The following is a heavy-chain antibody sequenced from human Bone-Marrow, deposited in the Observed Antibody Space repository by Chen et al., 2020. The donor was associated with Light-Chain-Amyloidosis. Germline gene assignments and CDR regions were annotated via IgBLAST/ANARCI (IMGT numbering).Heavy chain of an antibody. CDR2: IVVGSGNT. J-gene: IGHJ6*02. CDR1: GFTFTSSA. D-gene: IGHD3-22*01. V-gene: IGHV1-58*01. Sequence: QMQLVQSGPEVKKPGTSVKVSCKASGFTFTSSAVQWVRQARGQRLEWIGWIVVGSGNTNYAQKFQERVTITRDMSTSTAYMELSSLRSEDTAVYYCAADRTAYDSSGYYLAAPWNYYGMDVWGQGTTVTVSS. CDR3: AADRTAYDSSGYYLAAPWNYYGMDV.